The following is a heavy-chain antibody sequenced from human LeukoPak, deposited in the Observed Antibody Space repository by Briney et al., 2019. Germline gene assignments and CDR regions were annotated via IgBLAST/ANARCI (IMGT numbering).Heavy chain of an antibody. CDR1: GFAFNTYA. V-gene: IGHV3-33*01. CDR2: MWHDGSHK. J-gene: IGHJ4*02. Sequence: GRSLRLSCAASGFAFNTYAMHWVRQAPGQGLEWVALMWHDGSHKFYSNSVRGQFTISRDNSKNTVSLQMNNLRPEDTADCAREIFGSGSYPDFWGQGTLVTVSS. D-gene: IGHD3-10*01. CDR3: AREIFGSGSYPDF.